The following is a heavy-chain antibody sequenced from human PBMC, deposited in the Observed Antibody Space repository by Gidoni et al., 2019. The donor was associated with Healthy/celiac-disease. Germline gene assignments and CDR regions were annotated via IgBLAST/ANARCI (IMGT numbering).Heavy chain of an antibody. CDR1: GYTFTSYA. J-gene: IGHJ3*02. CDR3: AREMLGYCSGGSCPDAFDI. Sequence: QVQLVQSGAEVKKPGASVKVSCKASGYTFTSYAMHWVRQAPGQRLEWMGWINAGNGNTKYSQKLQGRVTITRDTSASTAYMELSSLRSEDTAVYYCAREMLGYCSGGSCPDAFDIWGQGTMVTVSS. CDR2: INAGNGNT. D-gene: IGHD2-15*01. V-gene: IGHV1-3*01.